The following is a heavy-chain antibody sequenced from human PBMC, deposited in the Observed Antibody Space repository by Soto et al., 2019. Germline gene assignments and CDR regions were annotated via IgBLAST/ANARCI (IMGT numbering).Heavy chain of an antibody. CDR1: GGTFSSYT. V-gene: IGHV1-69*02. D-gene: IGHD6-6*01. Sequence: QVQLVQSGAEVKKPGSSVKVSCKASGGTFSSYTISWVRQAPGQGLEWMGRIIPILGIANYAQKFQGRVTITADKSTSTGYMELSSLRSEDTAVYYCARVGKEYSSQMWGQGTLVTVSS. J-gene: IGHJ4*02. CDR2: IIPILGIA. CDR3: ARVGKEYSSQM.